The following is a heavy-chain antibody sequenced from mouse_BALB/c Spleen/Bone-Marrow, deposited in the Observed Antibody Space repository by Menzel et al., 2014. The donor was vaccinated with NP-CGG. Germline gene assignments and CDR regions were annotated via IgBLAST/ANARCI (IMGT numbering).Heavy chain of an antibody. Sequence: EVKLMESGGGLVQPGGSRKLSCAASGFTFSSFGMHWVRQAPEKGLEWVAYISSGSSTIYNADTVKGRFTISRDNPKNTLFVQMTSLRSEDTAMYYCARGGNYAWFAYWGQGTLVTVSA. J-gene: IGHJ3*01. CDR2: ISSGSSTI. D-gene: IGHD2-1*01. CDR1: GFTFSSFG. CDR3: ARGGNYAWFAY. V-gene: IGHV5-17*02.